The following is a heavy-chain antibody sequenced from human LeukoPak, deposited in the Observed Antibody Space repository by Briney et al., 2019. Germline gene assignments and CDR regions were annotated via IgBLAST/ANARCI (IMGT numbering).Heavy chain of an antibody. D-gene: IGHD2-15*01. J-gene: IGHJ6*03. CDR2: IYHSGST. CDR3: AKVVAGYYYYYYMDV. Sequence: PSETLSLTCTVSGGSISSGYYWGWIRQPPGKGLEWIGSIYHSGSTYYNPSLKSRVTISVDTSKNQFSLKLSSVTAADTAVYYCAKVVAGYYYYYYMDVWGKGTTVTISS. V-gene: IGHV4-38-2*02. CDR1: GGSISSGYY.